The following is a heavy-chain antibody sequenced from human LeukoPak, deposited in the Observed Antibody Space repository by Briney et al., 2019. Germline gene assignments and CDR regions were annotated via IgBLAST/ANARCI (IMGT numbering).Heavy chain of an antibody. J-gene: IGHJ6*03. CDR1: GFDFSGYT. CDR3: TRVNGDSVDADYYYYMDV. Sequence: GGSLRLSCAASGFDFSGYTMTWVRQAPGRGLEWLSAITSSRGDIYYADSAKGRFTISRDNAKNSLYLQINSLRAEDTAAYYCTRVNGDSVDADYYYYMDVWGKGTTVTVSS. CDR2: ITSSRGDI. V-gene: IGHV3-21*01. D-gene: IGHD2-21*02.